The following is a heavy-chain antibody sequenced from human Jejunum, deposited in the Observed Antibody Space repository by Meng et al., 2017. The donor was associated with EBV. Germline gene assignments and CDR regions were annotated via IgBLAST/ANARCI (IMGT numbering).Heavy chain of an antibody. Sequence: QRQESGPRLEQPSGPLSLTCVVSGGSISDNDWWSWVRQPPGKGLEWLGEIYHGGGTNYNPSLESRVTISVDKSKNQFSLKLNSVTVADTAVYYCAGNGYYALEYWGPGILVTVSS. V-gene: IGHV4-4*02. J-gene: IGHJ4*02. CDR2: IYHGGGT. D-gene: IGHD3-22*01. CDR3: AGNGYYALEY. CDR1: GGSISDNDW.